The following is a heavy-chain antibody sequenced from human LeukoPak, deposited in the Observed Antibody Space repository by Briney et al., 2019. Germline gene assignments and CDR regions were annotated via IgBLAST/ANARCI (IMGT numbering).Heavy chain of an antibody. Sequence: PSETLSLNCTVSGGSISRYYWSWIRQPPGKGLEWIGYIYYSGSTNYNPSLKSRVTISVDTSKNQFSLKLSSVTAADTAVYYCARGINSISGYFDYWGQGTLVTVSS. CDR2: IYYSGST. V-gene: IGHV4-59*01. CDR3: ARGINSISGYFDY. J-gene: IGHJ4*02. CDR1: GGSISRYY. D-gene: IGHD4-23*01.